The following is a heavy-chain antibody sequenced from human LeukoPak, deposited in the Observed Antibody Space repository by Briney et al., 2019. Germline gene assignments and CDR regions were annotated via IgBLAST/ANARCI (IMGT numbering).Heavy chain of an antibody. CDR2: MNPNSGNT. Sequence: GASVKVSCKASGYTFTGYDINWVRQATGQGLEWMGWMNPNSGNTGYAQKFQGRVTITRNTSISTAYMELSSLRSEDTAVYYCARGSGWYYYYYYMDVWGKGTTVTVSS. CDR3: ARGSGWYYYYYYMDV. V-gene: IGHV1-8*03. J-gene: IGHJ6*03. D-gene: IGHD6-19*01. CDR1: GYTFTGYD.